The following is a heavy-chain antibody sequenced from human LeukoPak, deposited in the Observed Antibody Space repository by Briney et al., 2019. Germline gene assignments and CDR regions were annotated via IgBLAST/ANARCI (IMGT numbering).Heavy chain of an antibody. CDR1: GYIFTTCW. J-gene: IGHJ3*02. Sequence: GEPLKIPCKGSGYIFTTCWTGRWGQLPGKGLEWLGIIYPADAETKYSPSFQGHVTISADKSSTTAYLQWCSLKASDTAIYYCVRSPRYGYHVPFDIWGQGTMFTVS. V-gene: IGHV5-51*01. CDR2: IYPADAET. D-gene: IGHD5-24*01. CDR3: VRSPRYGYHVPFDI.